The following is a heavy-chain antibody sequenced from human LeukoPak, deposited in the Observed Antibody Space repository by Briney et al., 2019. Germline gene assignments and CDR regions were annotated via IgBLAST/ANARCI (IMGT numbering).Heavy chain of an antibody. D-gene: IGHD3-3*01. J-gene: IGHJ4*02. CDR2: IYYSGST. Sequence: SETLSLTCTVSGGSVSSGSYYWSWIRQPPGKGLEWIGYIYYSGSTNYNPSLKSRVTISVDTSKNQFSLKLSSVTAADTAVYYCARVMRTAKKVLDYWAQGTLVTVSS. V-gene: IGHV4-61*01. CDR3: ARVMRTAKKVLDY. CDR1: GGSVSSGSYY.